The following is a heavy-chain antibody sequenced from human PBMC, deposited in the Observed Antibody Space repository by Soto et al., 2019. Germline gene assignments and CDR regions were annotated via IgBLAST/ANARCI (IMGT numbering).Heavy chain of an antibody. J-gene: IGHJ6*03. CDR1: GFTSSSYA. Sequence: EVQLLESGGGLVQPGGSLRLSCAASGFTSSSYAMSWVRQAPGKGLEWVSTISGSGGDTYYADSVKGRFTISRDNSKNTLYLQMNSLRAEDTAVYYCAKRGGGPPYFYYMDGWGKGTTVTVSS. D-gene: IGHD2-15*01. CDR2: ISGSGGDT. CDR3: AKRGGGPPYFYYMDG. V-gene: IGHV3-23*01.